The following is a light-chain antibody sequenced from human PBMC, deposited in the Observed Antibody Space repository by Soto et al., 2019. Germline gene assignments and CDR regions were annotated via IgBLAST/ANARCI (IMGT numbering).Light chain of an antibody. CDR3: QAWDSSTVV. Sequence: SSELIQSPSVSVSPGQTATITCSGDKLGNKYACWYQQKPGQSPVLVIYEDNKRPSGIPERFSGSNSGNTATLTISGTQAVDEADYYCQAWDSSTVVFGGGTKLTVL. V-gene: IGLV3-1*01. CDR1: KLGNKY. J-gene: IGLJ2*01. CDR2: EDN.